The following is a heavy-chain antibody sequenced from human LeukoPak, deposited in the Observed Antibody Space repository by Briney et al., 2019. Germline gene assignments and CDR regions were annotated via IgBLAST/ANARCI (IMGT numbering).Heavy chain of an antibody. V-gene: IGHV4-59*01. CDR3: ARENGYRYDY. D-gene: IGHD5-18*01. CDR2: IYYSGST. CDR1: GGSISSYY. Sequence: SETLSLTCTVSGGSISSYYWSWIRQPPGKGLEWIGSIYYSGSTNYNPSLKSRVTISVDTSKNQFSLKLSSVTAADTALYYCARENGYRYDYWGQGTLVTVSS. J-gene: IGHJ4*02.